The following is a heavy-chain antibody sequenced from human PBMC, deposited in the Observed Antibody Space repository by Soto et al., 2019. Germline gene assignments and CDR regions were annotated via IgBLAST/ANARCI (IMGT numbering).Heavy chain of an antibody. J-gene: IGHJ4*02. Sequence: QVQLVQSGAEVKKPGSSVKVSCKASGGTFSSYAISWVRQAPGQGLEWMGGIIPIFGTANYAQKFQGRVTITADESTSTAYMELSSVRYEDTAGYYCAREEPQEYSRSYFDYWGQGTLVTVSS. CDR1: GGTFSSYA. CDR3: AREEPQEYSRSYFDY. D-gene: IGHD6-6*01. CDR2: IIPIFGTA. V-gene: IGHV1-69*01.